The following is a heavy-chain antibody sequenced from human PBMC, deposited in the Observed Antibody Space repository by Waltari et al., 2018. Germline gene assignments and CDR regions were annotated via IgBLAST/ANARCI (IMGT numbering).Heavy chain of an antibody. CDR1: GCTFRNYI. Sequence: EVQLLESGGPLVQPGGSLSLSCAASGCTFRNYIMTWFRQAPGKGLAGVSVISGSGDSTYYPDSVKGRFTISRDNSKNTLYLQMNSLRAEDTAVYYCTTVSGAPAGHYYDYWGQGTLVTVST. D-gene: IGHD6-13*01. J-gene: IGHJ4*02. CDR2: ISGSGDST. CDR3: TTVSGAPAGHYYDY. V-gene: IGHV3-23*01.